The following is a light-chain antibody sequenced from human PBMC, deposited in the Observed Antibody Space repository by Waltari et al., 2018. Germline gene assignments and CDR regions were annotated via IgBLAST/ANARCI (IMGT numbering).Light chain of an antibody. CDR3: QLRYSWPPKFT. V-gene: IGKV3-11*01. J-gene: IGKJ3*01. CDR2: DAS. CDR1: QSVSNY. Sequence: EIVLTQSPATLSLSPGERATLSCEASQSVSNYLAWYQQKRGQTPRLLIYDASNRGTGIPARFSGSGSGTDFTLTISGLEPEDSAVYYCQLRYSWPPKFTFGPGTKVEIK.